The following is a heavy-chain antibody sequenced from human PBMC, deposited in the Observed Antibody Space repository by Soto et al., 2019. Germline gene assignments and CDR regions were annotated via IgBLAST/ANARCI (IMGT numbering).Heavy chain of an antibody. CDR1: GGSFSGYY. CDR2: INHSGST. D-gene: IGHD2-2*01. CDR3: AGGVVVPAGWFDP. V-gene: IGHV4-34*01. J-gene: IGHJ5*02. Sequence: QVQLQQWGAGLLKPSETLSLTCAVYGGSFSGYYWSWIRQPPGKGLEWSGEINHSGSTNYNPSLKSRVTISVDTSKTQFSLKLSSVTAADTAVYYCAGGVVVPAGWFDPWGQGTLVTVSS.